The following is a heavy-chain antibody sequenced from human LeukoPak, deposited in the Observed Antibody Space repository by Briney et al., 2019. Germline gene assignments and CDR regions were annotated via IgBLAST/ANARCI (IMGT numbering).Heavy chain of an antibody. CDR1: GYTFTGYY. V-gene: IGHV1-2*02. D-gene: IGHD3-9*01. CDR2: INPNSGGT. J-gene: IGHJ3*02. CDR3: ARTVLRYFDWLFANGAFDI. Sequence: ASVKVSCKASGYTFTGYYMHWGRQAPGQGLEWMGWINPNSGGTNYAQKFQGRVTMTRDTSISTAYMELSRLRSDDTAVYYCARTVLRYFDWLFANGAFDIWGQGTMVTVSS.